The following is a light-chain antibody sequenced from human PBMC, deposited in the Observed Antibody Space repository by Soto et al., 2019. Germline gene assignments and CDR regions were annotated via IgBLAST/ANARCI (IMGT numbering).Light chain of an antibody. CDR2: AVS. Sequence: QSVLTHPASVSGSPGQSITISCTGTSSDVGGYNYVSWYQQHPGKAPQLMTYAVSNRPSGVSNRFSASKSGNTASLFISGLQAEDEADYYCSSYTSDSSYVFGSGTKVTVL. CDR1: SSDVGGYNY. J-gene: IGLJ1*01. CDR3: SSYTSDSSYV. V-gene: IGLV2-14*01.